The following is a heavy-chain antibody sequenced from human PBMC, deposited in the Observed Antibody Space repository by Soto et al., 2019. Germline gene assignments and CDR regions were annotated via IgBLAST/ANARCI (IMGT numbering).Heavy chain of an antibody. D-gene: IGHD6-19*01. Sequence: SETLSLTCAVSGGSISSGGYSWSWIRQPPGKGLEWIGYIYHSGSTYYNPSLKSRVTISVDRSKNQFSLKLSSVTAADTAVYYCARVALNIIAVAGTLDYWGQGTLVTVSS. V-gene: IGHV4-30-2*01. CDR3: ARVALNIIAVAGTLDY. CDR1: GGSISSGGYS. CDR2: IYHSGST. J-gene: IGHJ4*02.